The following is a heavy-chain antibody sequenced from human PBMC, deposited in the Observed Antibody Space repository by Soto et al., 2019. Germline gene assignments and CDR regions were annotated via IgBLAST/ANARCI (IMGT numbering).Heavy chain of an antibody. Sequence: GASVKVSCKASGYTFTSYGISWVRQAPGQGLEWMGWISAYNGNTNYAQKLQGRVTMTTDTSTSTAYMELRSLRSDDTAVYYCARAPPYNWDTFNWFDPWGQGTLVTVSS. D-gene: IGHD1-20*01. CDR3: ARAPPYNWDTFNWFDP. J-gene: IGHJ5*02. CDR1: GYTFTSYG. V-gene: IGHV1-18*01. CDR2: ISAYNGNT.